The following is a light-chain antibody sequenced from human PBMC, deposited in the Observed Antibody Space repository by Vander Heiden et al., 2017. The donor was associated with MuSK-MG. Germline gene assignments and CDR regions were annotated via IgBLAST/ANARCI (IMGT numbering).Light chain of an antibody. Sequence: SSELTQDPAVSVALGQTVRITCQGDSLRNYYASWYQQKPGRAPVLVIYGKNSRPSGIPDRFSGSTSGSSASLAITGAQAEDEADYYCNSRDSNGNRLNVLFGGGTKLTVL. V-gene: IGLV3-19*01. CDR1: SLRNYY. CDR2: GKN. CDR3: NSRDSNGNRLNVL. J-gene: IGLJ2*01.